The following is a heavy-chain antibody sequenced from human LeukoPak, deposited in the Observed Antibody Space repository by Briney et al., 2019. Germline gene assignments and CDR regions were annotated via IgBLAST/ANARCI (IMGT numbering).Heavy chain of an antibody. D-gene: IGHD2-15*01. Sequence: ASVTVSCKASGGTFSSYAISWVRQAPGQGLAWMGGIIPIFGTANYAQKFQGRVTITADDSTSTAYMVLSSLRSEDTAVYYCARSKDSVVVVAASFDYWGQGTLVTVSS. V-gene: IGHV1-69*01. CDR1: GGTFSSYA. J-gene: IGHJ4*02. CDR2: IIPIFGTA. CDR3: ARSKDSVVVVAASFDY.